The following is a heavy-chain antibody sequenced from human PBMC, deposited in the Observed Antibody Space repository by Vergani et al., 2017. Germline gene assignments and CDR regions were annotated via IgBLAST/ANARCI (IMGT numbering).Heavy chain of an antibody. Sequence: QVQLQQPGPRLVKPSQTLSVTCVISGDSVSSNSASWNWIRQSPSRGLEWLGRTYYRSKWFNDYAVSVMGRITINPDTTKNQFSLQLNYVTSEDSAVYFCAREKEPSSWYFGNYYYHMDVWGTGTTVTVSS. J-gene: IGHJ6*03. CDR2: TYYRSKWFN. V-gene: IGHV6-1*01. D-gene: IGHD6-13*01. CDR3: AREKEPSSWYFGNYYYHMDV. CDR1: GDSVSSNSAS.